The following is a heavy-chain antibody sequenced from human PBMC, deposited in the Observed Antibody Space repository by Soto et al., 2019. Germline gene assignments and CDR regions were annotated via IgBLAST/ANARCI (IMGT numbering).Heavy chain of an antibody. CDR3: AKDRGAVAPYYYGMDV. CDR1: GLTFSSYG. V-gene: IGHV3-30*18. CDR2: ISYDGSNK. J-gene: IGHJ6*02. D-gene: IGHD6-19*01. Sequence: GGSLRLSCAASGLTFSSYGLHWVRRAPGKGLEWVAVISYDGSNKYYGDSVKGRFTISRDNSKNTVYLQMNSLRAEDTAVYYCAKDRGAVAPYYYGMDVWGQGTTVTVS.